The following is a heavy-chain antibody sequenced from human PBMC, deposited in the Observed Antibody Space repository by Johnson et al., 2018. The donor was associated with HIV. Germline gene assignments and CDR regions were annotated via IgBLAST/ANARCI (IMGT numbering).Heavy chain of an antibody. CDR2: ISYDGSSQ. V-gene: IGHV3-30*03. D-gene: IGHD3-22*01. J-gene: IGHJ3*02. CDR1: GFTFSSYG. CDR3: ARGITMIAVVKGDAFDI. Sequence: VQLVESGGGVVQPGGSLRLSCAASGFTFSSYGMDWVRQAPGQGLEWVAAISYDGSSQYYADAVKGRFTISRDNSKNTLYLQMNSLRTEDTAVYYCARGITMIAVVKGDAFDIWGQGTMVTVSS.